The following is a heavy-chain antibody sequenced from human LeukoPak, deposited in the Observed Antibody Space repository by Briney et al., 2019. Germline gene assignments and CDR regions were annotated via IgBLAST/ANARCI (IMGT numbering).Heavy chain of an antibody. J-gene: IGHJ3*02. Sequence: GGSLRLSCAASGFRFHTYSMNWVRQAPGKGLEWISYISSSSDDIYHADSVKGRFTVSRDNAKNSLFLQMNSLSAEDTAVYYCARGGPWLSDAFDIWGQGTMVTVSS. CDR3: ARGGPWLSDAFDI. D-gene: IGHD3-10*01. CDR1: GFRFHTYS. CDR2: ISSSSDDI. V-gene: IGHV3-48*01.